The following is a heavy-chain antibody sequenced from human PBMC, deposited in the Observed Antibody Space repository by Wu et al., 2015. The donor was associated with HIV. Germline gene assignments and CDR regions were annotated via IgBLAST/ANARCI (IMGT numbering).Heavy chain of an antibody. V-gene: IGHV1-18*01. D-gene: IGHD1-1*01. CDR2: ISAYNGNT. Sequence: QVHLVQSGAEVKKPGASVKVSCKVSGYTVTESSIHWVRQAPGKGLEWMGWISAYNGNTNYAQKLQGRVTMTTDTSTSTAYMELRSLRSDDTAVYYCARDPKLERGAFDIWGQGTMVTVSS. CDR1: GYTVTESS. CDR3: ARDPKLERGAFDI. J-gene: IGHJ3*02.